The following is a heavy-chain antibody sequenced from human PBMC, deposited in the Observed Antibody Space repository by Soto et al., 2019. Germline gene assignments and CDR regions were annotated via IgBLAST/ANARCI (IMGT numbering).Heavy chain of an antibody. J-gene: IGHJ6*02. CDR1: GGTFSNYA. Sequence: QVQLEQSGAEVKKPGSSLKVSCKATGGTFSNYAISWVRQAPGQGLEWMAGIIPVYGTPNYAQRFQDRVTISADESRTTAYMEVNSLRSEDTVIYYCSIVTAYGMDVWGPATTVIVSS. V-gene: IGHV1-69*01. CDR2: IIPVYGTP. CDR3: SIVTAYGMDV. D-gene: IGHD2-15*01.